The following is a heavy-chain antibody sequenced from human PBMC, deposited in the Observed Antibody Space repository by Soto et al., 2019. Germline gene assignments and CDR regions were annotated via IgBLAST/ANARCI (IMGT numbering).Heavy chain of an antibody. Sequence: ASVQVSCKASGYTFTSYYMHWVRQAPGQGLEWMGIINPSGGSTSYAQKFQGRVTMTRDTSTSTVYMELSSLRSEDTAVYYCARDRSVYYDSSGYPDAFDIWGQGTMVT. CDR3: ARDRSVYYDSSGYPDAFDI. J-gene: IGHJ3*02. CDR1: GYTFTSYY. V-gene: IGHV1-46*01. D-gene: IGHD3-22*01. CDR2: INPSGGST.